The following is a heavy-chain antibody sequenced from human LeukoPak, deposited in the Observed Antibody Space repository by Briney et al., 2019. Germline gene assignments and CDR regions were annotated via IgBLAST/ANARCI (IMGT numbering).Heavy chain of an antibody. Sequence: GASVKVSCKASGYTFTGYYMHWVRQAPGQGLEWMGWINPNSGGTNYAQKFQGRVTMTRDTSISTAYMELSRLRSDDTAVYYCARVPYYLNYYYNYMDVWGTGTTVTVSS. J-gene: IGHJ6*03. V-gene: IGHV1-2*02. CDR2: INPNSGGT. CDR3: ARVPYYLNYYYNYMDV. CDR1: GYTFTGYY. D-gene: IGHD3-10*01.